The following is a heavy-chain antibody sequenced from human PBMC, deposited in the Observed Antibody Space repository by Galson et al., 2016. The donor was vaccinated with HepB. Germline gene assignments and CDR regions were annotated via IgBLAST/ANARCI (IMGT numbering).Heavy chain of an antibody. CDR1: GYTFTTYG. CDR2: FNREDAET. CDR3: TTGPDPGTGADF. V-gene: IGHV1-18*01. J-gene: IGHJ4*02. D-gene: IGHD3/OR15-3a*01. Sequence: SVKVSCKASGYTFTTYGISWVRQAPGQGLEWVGTFNREDAETITTQKFQGRVTVSEVTSTDTTYLELKSLRSEDTAVYYCTTGPDPGTGADFWGQGTLVTVSS.